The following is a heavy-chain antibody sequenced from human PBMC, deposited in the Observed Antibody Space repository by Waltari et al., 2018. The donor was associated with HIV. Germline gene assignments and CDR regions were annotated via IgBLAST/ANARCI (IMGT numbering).Heavy chain of an antibody. CDR2: SNTKTGNP. CDR1: GYTFISNA. Sequence: QVQLVQSGSELKKPGASVKVSCKASGYTFISNAINWVRQAPGQGLEWMGWSNTKTGNPTYAQGLTGRFVFSVDTAVSTTFLQIDSLKGEDTALYYCARDTGPGRSFDSWGQGTLVTVSS. D-gene: IGHD3-10*01. V-gene: IGHV7-4-1*01. CDR3: ARDTGPGRSFDS. J-gene: IGHJ4*02.